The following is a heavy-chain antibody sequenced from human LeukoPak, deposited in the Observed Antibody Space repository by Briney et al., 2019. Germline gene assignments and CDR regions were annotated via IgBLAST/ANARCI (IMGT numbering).Heavy chain of an antibody. CDR3: AKVKARGVIDYYYMDV. V-gene: IGHV3-30*02. Sequence: GASLRLSGAGSQFTFSSYGMHWVRQAPGKGLEWVAFIRYDGSNKYYADSVKGRFTISRDNSKNTLHLQMNSLRAEDTAVYYCAKVKARGVIDYYYMDVWGKGTTVTISS. D-gene: IGHD3-10*01. J-gene: IGHJ6*03. CDR2: IRYDGSNK. CDR1: QFTFSSYG.